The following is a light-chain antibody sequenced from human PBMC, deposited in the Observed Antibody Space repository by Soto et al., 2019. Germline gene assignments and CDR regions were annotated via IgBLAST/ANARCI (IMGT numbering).Light chain of an antibody. CDR1: SSDVGGYNY. V-gene: IGLV2-14*01. J-gene: IGLJ2*01. CDR3: SSYTSSSTQV. Sequence: QSVLTQPASVSGSPGQSITISCTGTSSDVGGYNYVSWYQQHPGKAPKLMIYDVSNRPSGVSNRFSGSKSGNTASLTISGLQAEDEADYYCSSYTSSSTQVFGGGTNLTVL. CDR2: DVS.